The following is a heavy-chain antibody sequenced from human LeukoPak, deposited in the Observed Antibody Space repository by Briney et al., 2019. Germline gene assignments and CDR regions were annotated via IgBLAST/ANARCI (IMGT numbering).Heavy chain of an antibody. D-gene: IGHD6-13*01. CDR2: ISAYNGNT. J-gene: IGHJ5*02. Sequence: GASVKVSCKASGYTFTSYGISWVRQAPGQGLEWMGWISAYNGNTNYAQKLQGRVTMTTDTSTSIAYMELRSLRSDDTAVYYCARDSYGSSWYNWFDPWGQGTLVTVSS. CDR3: ARDSYGSSWYNWFDP. CDR1: GYTFTSYG. V-gene: IGHV1-18*01.